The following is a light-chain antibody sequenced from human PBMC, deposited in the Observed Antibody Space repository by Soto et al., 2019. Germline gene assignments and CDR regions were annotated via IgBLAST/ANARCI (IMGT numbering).Light chain of an antibody. CDR2: ANN. CDR1: SSNIGAGYD. V-gene: IGLV1-40*01. J-gene: IGLJ1*01. Sequence: QPVLTQPPSVSGAPGQRVTISCTGSSSNIGAGYDVHWYQQLPGAAPNLLIYANNNRPSGVPDRFSGSKSDTSASLAITGLQSEDEADYYCQSYDSSLSRSYVFGTGTKLTVL. CDR3: QSYDSSLSRSYV.